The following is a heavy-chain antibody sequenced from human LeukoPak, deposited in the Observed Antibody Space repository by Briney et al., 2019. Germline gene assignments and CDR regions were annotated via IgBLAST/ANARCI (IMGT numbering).Heavy chain of an antibody. Sequence: PGGSLRLSCAASGFTFSSYAMSWVRQAPGKGLEWVSAISGSGGSTYYADSVKGRFTISRDNSKNTLYLQMNSLRAEDTAVYYCASPSGKQWTLPFDYWGQGTLVTVSS. V-gene: IGHV3-23*01. J-gene: IGHJ4*02. CDR1: GFTFSSYA. CDR2: ISGSGGST. D-gene: IGHD6-19*01. CDR3: ASPSGKQWTLPFDY.